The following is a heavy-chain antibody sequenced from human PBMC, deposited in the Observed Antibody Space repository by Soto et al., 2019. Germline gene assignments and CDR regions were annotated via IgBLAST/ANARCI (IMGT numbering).Heavy chain of an antibody. J-gene: IGHJ5*02. V-gene: IGHV4-39*01. D-gene: IGHD6-19*01. CDR2: IYYSGST. Sequence: QLQLQESGPGLVKPSETLSLTCTVSGGSISSSSYYWGWIRQPPGKGLEWIGSIYYSGSTYYNPSLTSRFTISVDTPKNQFSLKLSSVTAADTAVYYCARTRAVWFDPWGQGTLVTVSS. CDR3: ARTRAVWFDP. CDR1: GGSISSSSYY.